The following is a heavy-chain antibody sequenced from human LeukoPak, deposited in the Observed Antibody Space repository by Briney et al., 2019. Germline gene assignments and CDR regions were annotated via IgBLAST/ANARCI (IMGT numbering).Heavy chain of an antibody. J-gene: IGHJ4*02. CDR1: GYTFTSYG. CDR2: ISAYNGNT. CDR3: ARGESYYDFWSGYYTPPRY. Sequence: ASVKVSCKASGYTFTSYGISWVRQAPGQGLEWMGWISAYNGNTNYAQKLQGRVTMTTDTSTSTAYMELRSLRSDDTAVYYCARGESYYDFWSGYYTPPRYWGQGTLVTVSS. D-gene: IGHD3-3*01. V-gene: IGHV1-18*01.